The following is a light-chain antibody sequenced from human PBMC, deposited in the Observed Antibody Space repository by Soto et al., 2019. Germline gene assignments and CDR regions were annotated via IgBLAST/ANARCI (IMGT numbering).Light chain of an antibody. Sequence: AIRMTQSPSSLSAFTGDRVTITCRASQGIDNYVAWYHHKPWKAPKFLIYDAFTLQRGLPSRFGGSASATEFTLSIGSLESEDFASYYWQQYYSYALTFGGGTKVEIK. CDR1: QGIDNY. CDR2: DAF. CDR3: QQYYSYALT. V-gene: IGKV1-8*01. J-gene: IGKJ4*01.